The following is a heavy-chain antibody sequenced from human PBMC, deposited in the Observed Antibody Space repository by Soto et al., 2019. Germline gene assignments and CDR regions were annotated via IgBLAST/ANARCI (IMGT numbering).Heavy chain of an antibody. Sequence: QVQLVESGGGVVQPGRSLRLSCAASGFTFSSYGMHWVRQAPGKGLEWVAVIWYDGSNKYYADSVKGRFTISRDNSKNTLYLQMNSLRAEDTAVYYCARGVGPWGYRDDAFDIWGQGTMVTVSS. J-gene: IGHJ3*02. V-gene: IGHV3-33*01. D-gene: IGHD3-16*02. CDR1: GFTFSSYG. CDR3: ARGVGPWGYRDDAFDI. CDR2: IWYDGSNK.